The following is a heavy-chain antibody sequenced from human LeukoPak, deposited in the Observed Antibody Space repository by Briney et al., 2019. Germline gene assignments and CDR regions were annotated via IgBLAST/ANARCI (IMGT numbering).Heavy chain of an antibody. CDR1: GFTFSNAW. V-gene: IGHV3-15*01. J-gene: IGHJ4*02. Sequence: GSLRLSCAAPGFTFSNAWMSWVRQAPGKGLEWVGRIKSKTDGGTTDYAAPAKGRFTISRDDSKNTLYLQMDSLKTEDTAVYYCTTHPVYDFWGFHYYFDYWGQGTLVTVSS. CDR2: IKSKTDGGTT. CDR3: TTHPVYDFWGFHYYFDY. D-gene: IGHD3-3*01.